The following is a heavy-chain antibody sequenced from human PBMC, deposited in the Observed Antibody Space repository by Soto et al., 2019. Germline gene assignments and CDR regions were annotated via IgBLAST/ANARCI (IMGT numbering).Heavy chain of an antibody. V-gene: IGHV3-30-3*01. CDR1: GFIFKNYV. Sequence: QVQLVESGGGVVQPGRSLRLSCVASGFIFKNYVMHWVRQAPGKGLEWVAVISSDGSRKNSADSVKGRFTISRDNSKNTLYLQMTSLRPEDTAVYYCARDRLAGTSLLDYWGQGSLVTVSS. CDR3: ARDRLAGTSLLDY. D-gene: IGHD1-1*01. J-gene: IGHJ4*02. CDR2: ISSDGSRK.